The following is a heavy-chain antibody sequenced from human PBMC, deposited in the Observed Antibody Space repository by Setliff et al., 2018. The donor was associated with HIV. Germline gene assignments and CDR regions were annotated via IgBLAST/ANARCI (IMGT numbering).Heavy chain of an antibody. V-gene: IGHV4-4*07. CDR2: IYTSGST. CDR1: GGSISSYY. CDR3: ASRLRWSQDGTFDI. J-gene: IGHJ3*02. D-gene: IGHD4-17*01. Sequence: SETLSLTFTVSGGSISSYYWSWIRQPAGKGLEWIGRIYTSGSTNYNPSLKSRVTMSVDTSKNLFSLSLSSVSAADMAVYYCASRLRWSQDGTFDIWGQGTMVTVSS.